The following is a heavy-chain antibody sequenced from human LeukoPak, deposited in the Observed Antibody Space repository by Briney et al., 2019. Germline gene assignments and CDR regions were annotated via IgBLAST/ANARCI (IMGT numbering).Heavy chain of an antibody. D-gene: IGHD3-10*01. Sequence: ASVKVSCKASGYTFTSYGISWVRQAPGQGLEWMGWISTYNGNTNYAQKLQGRVTMTADTSTSTTYMDLRNLRSDDTAVYFCARESPYYYGSGSDAFDIWGQGTMFTVSS. CDR2: ISTYNGNT. CDR1: GYTFTSYG. J-gene: IGHJ3*02. CDR3: ARESPYYYGSGSDAFDI. V-gene: IGHV1-18*04.